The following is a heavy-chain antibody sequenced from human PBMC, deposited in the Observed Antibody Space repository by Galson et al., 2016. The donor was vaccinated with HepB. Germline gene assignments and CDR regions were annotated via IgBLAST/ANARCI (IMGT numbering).Heavy chain of an antibody. V-gene: IGHV3-7*01. CDR2: VKQDGSEK. Sequence: SLRLSCATSGFTFSKYWMSWVRQAPGKGLEWVANVKQDGSEKNYVDSVTGRSTISRDNAKNSVYLQMNSLRAEDTAIYYCAIMTVAFDYWGQGTLVTVSS. CDR3: AIMTVAFDY. J-gene: IGHJ4*02. CDR1: GFTFSKYW. D-gene: IGHD4-23*01.